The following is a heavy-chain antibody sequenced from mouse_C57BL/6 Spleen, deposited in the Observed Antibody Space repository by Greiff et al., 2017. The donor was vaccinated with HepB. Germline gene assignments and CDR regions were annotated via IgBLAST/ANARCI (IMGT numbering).Heavy chain of an antibody. CDR2: ISSGSSTI. CDR1: GFTFSDYG. J-gene: IGHJ2*01. Sequence: EVLLVESGGGLVKPGGSLKLSCAASGFTFSDYGMHWVRQAPEKGLEWVAYISSGSSTIYYADTVKGRFTISRDKAKNTLFLQMTSLRSEDTAMYYCARHWDYFDYWGQGTTLTVSS. D-gene: IGHD4-1*01. V-gene: IGHV5-17*01. CDR3: ARHWDYFDY.